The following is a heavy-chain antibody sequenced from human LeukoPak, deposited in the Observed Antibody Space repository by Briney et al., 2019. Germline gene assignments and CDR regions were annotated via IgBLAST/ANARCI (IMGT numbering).Heavy chain of an antibody. CDR1: GFIFSNYG. Sequence: PGGSLRLSCAASGFIFSNYGMQWVRQAPGKGLEWVAVISYDGSNSYYGDSVKGRFTISRDNSKNTLNLQMNSLRVEDTAVYWCSKGSGGSRYYYHNYGMDVWGQGTTVTVSS. V-gene: IGHV3-30*18. D-gene: IGHD3-16*01. J-gene: IGHJ6*02. CDR2: ISYDGSNS. CDR3: SKGSGGSRYYYHNYGMDV.